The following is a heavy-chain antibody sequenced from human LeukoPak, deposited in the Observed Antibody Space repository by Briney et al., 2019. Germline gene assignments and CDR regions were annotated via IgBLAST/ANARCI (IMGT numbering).Heavy chain of an antibody. CDR2: IRFDGSTK. Sequence: GGSLRFSCAASGFTFSSYGIHWVRQAPGKGLEWVTFIRFDGSTKYYSDSAKGRFTISRDNSKNTVYLQMNSLRPDDTAIYYYAKVLDILTADYFRPDVYYFDYWGRGTLVTVSS. CDR3: AKVLDILTADYFRPDVYYFDY. CDR1: GFTFSSYG. V-gene: IGHV3-30*02. D-gene: IGHD3-9*01. J-gene: IGHJ4*02.